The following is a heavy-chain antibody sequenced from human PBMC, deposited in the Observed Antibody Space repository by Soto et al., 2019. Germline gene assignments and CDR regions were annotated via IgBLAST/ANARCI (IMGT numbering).Heavy chain of an antibody. CDR2: AYYRSKWYN. Sequence: SQTLSLTRAISGDSVSSNSAAWNWIRQSPSRGLEWLGRAYYRSKWYNDYAVSVKSRITINPDTSKNQFSLQLNSVTPEDTAVYYCARDRRSSSFSREKGYYYGMDVWGQGTTVTVSS. CDR1: GDSVSSNSAA. D-gene: IGHD6-6*01. CDR3: ARDRRSSSFSREKGYYYGMDV. V-gene: IGHV6-1*01. J-gene: IGHJ6*02.